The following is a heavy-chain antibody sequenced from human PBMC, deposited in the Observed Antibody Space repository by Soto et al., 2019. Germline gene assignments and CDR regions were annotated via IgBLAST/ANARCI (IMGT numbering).Heavy chain of an antibody. D-gene: IGHD5-12*01. CDR2: ISSSSSYI. CDR3: AREGMATILDAFDI. Sequence: LRLSCAASGFTFSSYSMNWVRQAPGKGLEWVSSISSSSSYIYYADSVKGRFTISRDNAKNSLYLQMNSLRAEDTAVYYCAREGMATILDAFDIWGQGTMVTVSS. J-gene: IGHJ3*02. CDR1: GFTFSSYS. V-gene: IGHV3-21*01.